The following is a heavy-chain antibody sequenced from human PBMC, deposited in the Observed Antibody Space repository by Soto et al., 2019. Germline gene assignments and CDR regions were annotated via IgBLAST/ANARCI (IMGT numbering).Heavy chain of an antibody. D-gene: IGHD2-2*01. CDR1: GGFISSYY. Sequence: SETLSLTCSVSGGFISSYYWSWIRQPPGKGLERIGNIYYTGSTNYNPSLKSRVTISVDTSKHQFSLKLSSVTAADTALYYCARGGYCTSTSCFYYYMDVWGKGTTVTVSS. V-gene: IGHV4-59*01. CDR2: IYYTGST. J-gene: IGHJ6*03. CDR3: ARGGYCTSTSCFYYYMDV.